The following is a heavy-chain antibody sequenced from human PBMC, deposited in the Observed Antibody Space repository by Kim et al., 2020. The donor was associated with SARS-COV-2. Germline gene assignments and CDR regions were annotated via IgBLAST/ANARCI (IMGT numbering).Heavy chain of an antibody. Sequence: SVKVSCKASGGTFSSYAISWVRQAPGQGLEWMGGIIPIFGTANYAQKFQGRVTITADESTSTAYMELSSLRSEDTAVYYCARDGVDYYDSSGYYRMDYWGQGTLVTVSS. CDR3: ARDGVDYYDSSGYYRMDY. CDR2: IIPIFGTA. V-gene: IGHV1-69*13. CDR1: GGTFSSYA. J-gene: IGHJ4*02. D-gene: IGHD3-22*01.